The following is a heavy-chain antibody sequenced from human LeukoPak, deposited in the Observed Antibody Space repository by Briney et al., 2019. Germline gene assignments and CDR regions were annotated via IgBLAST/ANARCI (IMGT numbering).Heavy chain of an antibody. D-gene: IGHD5-18*01. CDR1: GGSISSSSYY. CDR2: IYYSGST. CDR3: ARDLRGYSYGPWGYYFDY. V-gene: IGHV4-39*07. Sequence: SETLSLTCTVSGGSISSSSYYWGWIRQPPGKGLEWIGSIYYSGSTYYNPSLKSRVTISVDTSKNQFSLKLSSVTAADTAVYYCARDLRGYSYGPWGYYFDYWGQGTLVTASS. J-gene: IGHJ4*02.